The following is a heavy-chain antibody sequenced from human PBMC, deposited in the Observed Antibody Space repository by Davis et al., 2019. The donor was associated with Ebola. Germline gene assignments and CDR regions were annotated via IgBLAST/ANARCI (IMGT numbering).Heavy chain of an antibody. CDR1: GFIFSHYW. CDR3: ASGDGRGRSYDMDV. CDR2: MSQDGGDK. J-gene: IGHJ6*02. V-gene: IGHV3-7*03. D-gene: IGHD3/OR15-3a*01. Sequence: GESLKISCAASGFIFSHYWMSWVRQAPGKGPEWVAIMSQDGGDKYYVDSVKGRFTISRDNTKNSLFLQMNSMRAEDTALYYCASGDGRGRSYDMDVWGQGTTVTVSS.